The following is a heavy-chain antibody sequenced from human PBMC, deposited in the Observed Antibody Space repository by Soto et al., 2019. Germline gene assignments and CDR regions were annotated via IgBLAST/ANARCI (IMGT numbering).Heavy chain of an antibody. CDR1: GVSITSNY. CDR3: ARDSPSSGRSFDL. J-gene: IGHJ4*02. V-gene: IGHV4-4*07. D-gene: IGHD1-26*01. Sequence: QVHLKESGPGLVKPSETLSLTCNVSGVSITSNYWNWVRQPAGKRREWIGRIFHTGATNVNSNLRSRVIMSIATSKNQFSLELRPVTAADTAVYYCARDSPSSGRSFDLWGQGILVTVSS. CDR2: IFHTGAT.